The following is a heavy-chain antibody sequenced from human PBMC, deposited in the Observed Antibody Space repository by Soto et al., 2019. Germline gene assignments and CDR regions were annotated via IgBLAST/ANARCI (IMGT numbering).Heavy chain of an antibody. CDR3: AKVRRFGELTSLY. CDR1: GFSFSSYA. J-gene: IGHJ4*02. Sequence: EVQLLESGGGLVQPGGSLRLSCAASGFSFSSYAMSWVRQAPGNGLEWVSAIGVSGDTTYYADSVKGRFTISRDNSKNTLYLQIGSLRAEETAVYYCAKVRRFGELTSLYWGQGTLVTVSS. D-gene: IGHD3-10*01. CDR2: IGVSGDTT. V-gene: IGHV3-23*01.